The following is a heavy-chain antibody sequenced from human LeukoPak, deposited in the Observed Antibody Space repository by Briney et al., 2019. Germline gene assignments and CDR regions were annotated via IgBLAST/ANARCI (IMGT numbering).Heavy chain of an antibody. D-gene: IGHD3-3*01. J-gene: IGHJ4*02. CDR3: AGSRITIFGVVRPQYFDY. CDR2: IYYSGST. Sequence: SETLSLTCIVSGASISNYYWSWIRQPPGKGLEWIGYIYYSGSTNYNPSLKSRVTISVDTSKNQFSLKLSSVTAADTAVYYCAGSRITIFGVVRPQYFDYWGQGTLVTVSS. CDR1: GASISNYY. V-gene: IGHV4-59*01.